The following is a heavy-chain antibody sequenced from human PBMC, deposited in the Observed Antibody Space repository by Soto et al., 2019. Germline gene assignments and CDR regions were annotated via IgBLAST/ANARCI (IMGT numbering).Heavy chain of an antibody. J-gene: IGHJ5*02. Sequence: GESLKISCKTSGYTFTSYWIGWVRQMPGKGLEWVGIIYPGDSETRYSPSFQGQVTISVDKSITTAYLQWSSLQASDTAMYFCARLYCSSSTACDSWFDPWGQGTLVTVSS. D-gene: IGHD2-2*01. CDR1: GYTFTSYW. CDR2: IYPGDSET. V-gene: IGHV5-51*01. CDR3: ARLYCSSSTACDSWFDP.